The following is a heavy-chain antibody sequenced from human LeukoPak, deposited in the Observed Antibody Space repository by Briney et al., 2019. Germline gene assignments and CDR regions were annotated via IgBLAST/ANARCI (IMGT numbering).Heavy chain of an antibody. Sequence: GGSPRLSCAASGFTFSSYGMHWVRQAPGKGLEWVAVISYDGSNKYYADSVKGRFTISRDNSKNTLYLQMNSLRAEDTAVYYCAKAKSGSGSSLFDYWGQGTLVTVSS. CDR2: ISYDGSNK. D-gene: IGHD3-10*01. V-gene: IGHV3-30*18. J-gene: IGHJ4*02. CDR3: AKAKSGSGSSLFDY. CDR1: GFTFSSYG.